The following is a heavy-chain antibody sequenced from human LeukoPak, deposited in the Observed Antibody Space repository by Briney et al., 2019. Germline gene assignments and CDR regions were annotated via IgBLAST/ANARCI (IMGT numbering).Heavy chain of an antibody. CDR2: ISAYNGNT. Sequence: GASVKVSCKASGYTFTSYGISWVRQAPGQGLEWMGWISAYNGNTNYAQKLQGRVTMTRDTSISAAYMELSRLRSDDTAVYYCARICDYDYVWGSYRPTDYFDYWGQGTLVTVSS. CDR1: GYTFTSYG. CDR3: ARICDYDYVWGSYRPTDYFDY. V-gene: IGHV1-18*01. D-gene: IGHD3-16*02. J-gene: IGHJ4*02.